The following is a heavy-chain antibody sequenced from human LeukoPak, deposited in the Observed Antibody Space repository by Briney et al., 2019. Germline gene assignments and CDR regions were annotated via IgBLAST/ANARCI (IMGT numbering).Heavy chain of an antibody. CDR2: IFHSAST. D-gene: IGHD3-10*01. V-gene: IGHV4-38-2*02. Sequence: SETLSLTCTVSGYSISRGYYWGWIRQPPGKGREWIGSIFHSASTYYNPSLKSRVTISVDTSKNQFSLKLSSVTAADTAVYYCARSGSGSFDDYWGQGTLVTVSS. J-gene: IGHJ4*02. CDR1: GYSISRGYY. CDR3: ARSGSGSFDDY.